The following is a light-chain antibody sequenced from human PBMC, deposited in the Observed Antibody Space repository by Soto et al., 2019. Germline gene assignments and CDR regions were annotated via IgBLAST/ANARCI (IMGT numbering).Light chain of an antibody. CDR3: QQFNSYPYT. V-gene: IGKV1-13*02. CDR1: QAISRA. J-gene: IGKJ2*01. Sequence: AIELTQSPSSLSASVGDRVTITCRASQAISRALAWYQQKPGKAPKLLLYDASSLESGVPSRFSGSGSGTDFTLTISSLQPEDFATYYCQQFNSYPYTFGQGTKLEIK. CDR2: DAS.